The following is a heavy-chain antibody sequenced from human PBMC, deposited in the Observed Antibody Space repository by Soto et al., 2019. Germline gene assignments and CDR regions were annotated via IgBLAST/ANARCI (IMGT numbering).Heavy chain of an antibody. Sequence: QVQLVESGGDLVRPGGSLRLSCAASGFIFSDYYMSWVRQAPGKGLEWLAYISGSDGKTYYTNSVEGRFTISRDNNKNTRYLQMNSLRAEDTARYFCAREQRPERYCTSAACLNGLDFWGQGALVTVSS. CDR3: AREQRPERYCTSAACLNGLDF. D-gene: IGHD2-8*02. CDR1: GFIFSDYY. CDR2: ISGSDGKT. J-gene: IGHJ5*01. V-gene: IGHV3-11*01.